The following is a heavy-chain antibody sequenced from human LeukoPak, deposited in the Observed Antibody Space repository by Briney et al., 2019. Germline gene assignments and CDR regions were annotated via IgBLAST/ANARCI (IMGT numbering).Heavy chain of an antibody. V-gene: IGHV3-30*04. J-gene: IGHJ1*01. Sequence: PGRSLRPSCAASGFTFSSYAMHWVREAPGKGLEWVAVISYDGSNKYYADSVKGRFTISRDNSKNTLYLQMNSLRAEDTAVYYCSRDGVAADAEYFQHWGQGTLVTVSS. CDR1: GFTFSSYA. D-gene: IGHD6-13*01. CDR3: SRDGVAADAEYFQH. CDR2: ISYDGSNK.